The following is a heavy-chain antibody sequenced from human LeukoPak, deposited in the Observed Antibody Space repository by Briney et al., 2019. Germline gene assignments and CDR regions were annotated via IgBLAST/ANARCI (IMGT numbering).Heavy chain of an antibody. CDR1: GYTFTSYV. CDR2: ISAYNGNT. Sequence: ASVKVSCKASGYTFTSYVINWVRQAPGQGLEWMGWISAYNGNTNYAQKLQGRVTMTTDTSTSTACIELRSLRSDDTAVYYCARGVYSGYDLDFYYYYMDVWGKGTTVTVSS. D-gene: IGHD5-12*01. V-gene: IGHV1-18*01. CDR3: ARGVYSGYDLDFYYYYMDV. J-gene: IGHJ6*03.